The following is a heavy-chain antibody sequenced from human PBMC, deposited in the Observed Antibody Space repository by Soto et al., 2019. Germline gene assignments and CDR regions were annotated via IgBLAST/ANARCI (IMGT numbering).Heavy chain of an antibody. J-gene: IGHJ4*02. CDR3: ASHYDSSGYFRI. D-gene: IGHD3-22*01. CDR1: GYMFTNYW. Sequence: PGESLKISCKGSGYMFTNYWIGWVRQMPGKGLEWMGIIHGGDSNTRYSPSFDGQVTISTDKSINTAYLQWSSLRSEDTAVYYCASHYDSSGYFRIWGQGTLVTVSS. V-gene: IGHV5-51*01. CDR2: IHGGDSNT.